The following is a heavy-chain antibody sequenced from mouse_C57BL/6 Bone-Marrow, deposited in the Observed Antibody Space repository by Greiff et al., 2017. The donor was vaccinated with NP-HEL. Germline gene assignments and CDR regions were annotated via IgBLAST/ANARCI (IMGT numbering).Heavy chain of an antibody. CDR2: INPYNGGT. V-gene: IGHV1-19*01. D-gene: IGHD2-1*01. J-gene: IGHJ3*01. Sequence: DVQLQESGPVLVKPGASVKMSCKASGYTFTDYYMNWVKQSHGKSLEWIGVINPYNGGTSYNQKFKGKATLTVDKSSSTAYMERSSLTSEDSAVYYCARYYGNHLGFAYWGQGTLVTVSA. CDR3: ARYYGNHLGFAY. CDR1: GYTFTDYY.